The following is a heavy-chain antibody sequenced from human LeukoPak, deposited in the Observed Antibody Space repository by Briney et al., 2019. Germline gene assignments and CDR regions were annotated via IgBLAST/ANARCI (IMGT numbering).Heavy chain of an antibody. J-gene: IGHJ4*02. D-gene: IGHD3-22*01. Sequence: GGSLRLSCAASGFTFSDYYMSWVRQAPGKGLEWVSGISGSGAGTHYAESVRGRFTISRDNSKNTLYLQMNSLSAEDTAVYYCDKQGDHCDSSGYYYWGQGTLVTVSS. CDR2: ISGSGAGT. CDR1: GFTFSDYY. CDR3: DKQGDHCDSSGYYY. V-gene: IGHV3-23*01.